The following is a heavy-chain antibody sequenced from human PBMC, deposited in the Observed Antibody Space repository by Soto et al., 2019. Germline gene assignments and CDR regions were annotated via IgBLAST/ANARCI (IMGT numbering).Heavy chain of an antibody. CDR1: GFTFSSYN. V-gene: IGHV3-48*02. Sequence: GGSLRLSCAASGFTFSSYNMNWFRQAPGKGPEWVSYIGTSSGAISYADSVKGRFTISRDNAKNSLYLQMNSLRDEDTAVYYCARERAVGIAVALNWFDPWGQGTLVTVSS. CDR2: IGTSSGAI. D-gene: IGHD6-19*01. J-gene: IGHJ5*02. CDR3: ARERAVGIAVALNWFDP.